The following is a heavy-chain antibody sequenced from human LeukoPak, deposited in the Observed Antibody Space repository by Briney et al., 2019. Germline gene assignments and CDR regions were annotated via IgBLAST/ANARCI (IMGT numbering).Heavy chain of an antibody. Sequence: GGSLRLSCAASGFTFSSYWMHWVRQGPGKGLVWVSRINSDGSSTSYADSVKGRFTISRDNAKNTLYLQMNSLRAEDTAVYYCARYYDFWSSYSSYYYMDVWGKGTTVTVSS. CDR3: ARYYDFWSSYSSYYYMDV. V-gene: IGHV3-74*01. CDR1: GFTFSSYW. D-gene: IGHD3-3*01. CDR2: INSDGSST. J-gene: IGHJ6*03.